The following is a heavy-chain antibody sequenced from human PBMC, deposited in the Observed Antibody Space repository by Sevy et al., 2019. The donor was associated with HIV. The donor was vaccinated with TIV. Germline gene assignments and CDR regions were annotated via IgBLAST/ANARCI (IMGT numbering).Heavy chain of an antibody. V-gene: IGHV1-2*04. CDR2: INPNSGGT. D-gene: IGHD5-18*01. Sequence: ASVKVSCKASGYTFAGYYMHWVRQAPGQGLEWMGWINPNSGGTNYAQKFQGWVTMTRDTSIGTAYMELSRLRSDDTAPSYCARDGGDTSMTNFDYWGQGTLVTVSS. CDR1: GYTFAGYY. J-gene: IGHJ4*02. CDR3: ARDGGDTSMTNFDY.